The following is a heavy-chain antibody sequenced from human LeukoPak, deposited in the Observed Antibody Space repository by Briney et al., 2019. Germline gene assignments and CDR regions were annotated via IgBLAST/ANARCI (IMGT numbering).Heavy chain of an antibody. J-gene: IGHJ6*02. CDR1: GFTFSSYW. D-gene: IGHD3-3*01. CDR3: ARDLPTLPRKRYYDFWSGSTGMDV. CDR2: IKQDGSEK. Sequence: PGGSLRLSCAASGFTFSSYWMSWVRQAPGKGLEWVANIKQDGSEKYYVDSVKGRFTISRDNAKNSLYMQMNSLRAEDTAVYYCARDLPTLPRKRYYDFWSGSTGMDVWGQGTTVTVSS. V-gene: IGHV3-7*03.